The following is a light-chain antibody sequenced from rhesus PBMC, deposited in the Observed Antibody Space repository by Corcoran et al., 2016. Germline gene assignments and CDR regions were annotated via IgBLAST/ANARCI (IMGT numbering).Light chain of an antibody. Sequence: DIQMTQSPSSLSASVGDRVTITCRASQGISDYLSWYQQKPGKAPKRLIYVASSLESGVPSRFSGSGSGTEITLTISSLQPEDFASYYCLQGYSTPYSFGQGTKVEIK. J-gene: IGKJ2*01. CDR3: LQGYSTPYS. CDR1: QGISDY. CDR2: VAS. V-gene: IGKV1-36*02.